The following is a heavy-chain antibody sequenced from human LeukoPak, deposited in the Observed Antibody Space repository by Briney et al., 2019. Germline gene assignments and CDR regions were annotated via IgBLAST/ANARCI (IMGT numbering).Heavy chain of an antibody. J-gene: IGHJ4*02. CDR3: ARGVVAAAGRTFDF. D-gene: IGHD6-13*01. CDR2: IYNSGST. V-gene: IGHV4-59*01. CDR1: GGSISSYY. Sequence: SETLSLTCTVSGGSISSYYWSWIRQPPGKGLEWIGYIYNSGSTSYNPSLKSRVTISLDTSQNQFSLKLSSLTAADTAVYYCARGVVAAAGRTFDFWGQGTLVTVSS.